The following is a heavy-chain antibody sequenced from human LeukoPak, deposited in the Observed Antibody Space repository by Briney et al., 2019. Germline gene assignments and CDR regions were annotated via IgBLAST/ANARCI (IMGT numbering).Heavy chain of an antibody. J-gene: IGHJ4*02. V-gene: IGHV4-38-2*01. CDR2: IYHSGST. CDR1: GYSISSGYY. Sequence: PSETLSLTCAVSGYSISSGYYWGWIRQPTGNGLEWIGSIYHSGSTYYNPSLKSRVTISVDTSKNQFSLKLSSVTAADTAVYYCARRPKGYCSGGSCYPFDYWGQGTLVTVSS. CDR3: ARRPKGYCSGGSCYPFDY. D-gene: IGHD2-15*01.